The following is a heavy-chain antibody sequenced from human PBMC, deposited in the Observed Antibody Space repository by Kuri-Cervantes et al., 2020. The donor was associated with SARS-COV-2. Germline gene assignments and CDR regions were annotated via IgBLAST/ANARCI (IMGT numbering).Heavy chain of an antibody. D-gene: IGHD3-22*01. CDR1: GYTFTSYS. Sequence: ASVKVSCKASGYTFTSYSMHWVRQAPGQGLEWVGILNPSGGSTTYAQKFQGRVSMTRDTSTSTVYMELSRLRSDDTVVYYCAREYYDRSLDYWGQGTLVTVSS. J-gene: IGHJ4*02. V-gene: IGHV1-46*01. CDR2: LNPSGGST. CDR3: AREYYDRSLDY.